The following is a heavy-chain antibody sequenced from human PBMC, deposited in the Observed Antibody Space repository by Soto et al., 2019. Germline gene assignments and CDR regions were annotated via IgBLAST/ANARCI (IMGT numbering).Heavy chain of an antibody. CDR3: ARGLYSSSSYGMDV. CDR2: IYYSGST. CDR1: GGSISSGGYY. D-gene: IGHD6-6*01. Sequence: KASETLSLTCTVSGGSISSGGYYWSWIRQHPGKGLEWIGYIYYSGSTYYNPSLKSRVTISVDTSKNQFSLKLSSVTAADTAVYYCARGLYSSSSYGMDVWGQGTTVTVSS. V-gene: IGHV4-31*03. J-gene: IGHJ6*02.